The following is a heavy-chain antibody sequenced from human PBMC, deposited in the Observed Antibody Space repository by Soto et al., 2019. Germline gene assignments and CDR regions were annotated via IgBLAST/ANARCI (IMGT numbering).Heavy chain of an antibody. CDR2: ISFDGTYK. D-gene: IGHD4-17*01. J-gene: IGHJ4*02. V-gene: IGHV3-30*18. CDR3: AKDRRDGEYNSVYDF. CDR1: GFRFSDYG. Sequence: QVQLAESGGGVVQPGRSLRLSCIGSGFRFSDYGMHWVRQAPGKGLEWVAMISFDGTYKYSADSVKGRFIISRDNSKNTLFLQMNSLRAEDTAVYYCAKDRRDGEYNSVYDFWGQGTLVTVSS.